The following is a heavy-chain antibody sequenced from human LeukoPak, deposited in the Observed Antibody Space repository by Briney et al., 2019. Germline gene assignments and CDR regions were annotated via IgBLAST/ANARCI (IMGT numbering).Heavy chain of an antibody. J-gene: IGHJ4*02. V-gene: IGHV3-23*01. Sequence: PGGSLRLSCAASGFTFSSLAMHWVRQAPGKGLEWVSVISGSGGTTYYADSVKGRFTTSRDNSKNTLYLQMNSLRAEDTAVYYCAVSSGYLDYWGQGTLVTVSS. CDR2: ISGSGGTT. D-gene: IGHD1-26*01. CDR3: AVSSGYLDY. CDR1: GFTFSSLA.